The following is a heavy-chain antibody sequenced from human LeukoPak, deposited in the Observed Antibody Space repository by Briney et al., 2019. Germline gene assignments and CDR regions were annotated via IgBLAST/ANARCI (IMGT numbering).Heavy chain of an antibody. CDR2: IYSGGSI. D-gene: IGHD5-18*01. Sequence: GGSLGLSCAVSGFTVSSNYMTWVRQAPGTGLERVSVIYSGGSIYYADSVKGRFTTSRDISKNTVDLQLNSLRAEDTAVYYCASGKETSMAQGYWGQGTLVTVSS. CDR1: GFTVSSNY. J-gene: IGHJ4*02. CDR3: ASGKETSMAQGY. V-gene: IGHV3-53*01.